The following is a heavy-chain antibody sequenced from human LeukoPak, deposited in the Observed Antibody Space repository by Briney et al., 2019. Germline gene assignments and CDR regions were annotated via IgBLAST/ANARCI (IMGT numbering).Heavy chain of an antibody. CDR3: ARAYASTWHSTDRNLFDM. D-gene: IGHD2-2*01. V-gene: IGHV3-48*03. CDR2: ISSGGNTI. CDR1: GFTFNHFD. J-gene: IGHJ3*02. Sequence: GGSPRLSCAASGFTFNHFDLHWVRQAPGKGLEWVSYISSGGNTIKYADSVKGRFTISRDNAKNSLYLQMNSLRVEDAAVYYCARAYASTWHSTDRNLFDMWGQGTMVTVSS.